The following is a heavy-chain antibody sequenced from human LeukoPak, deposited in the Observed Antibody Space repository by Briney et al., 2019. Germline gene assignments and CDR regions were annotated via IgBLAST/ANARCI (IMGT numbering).Heavy chain of an antibody. V-gene: IGHV1-2*02. CDR2: INPNSGGT. D-gene: IGHD1-26*01. CDR3: ARGLVGATYWFDP. J-gene: IGHJ5*02. CDR1: GYXFTGYY. Sequence: ASVKVSCKASGYXFTGYYIHWVRQAPGQGHEWMGWINPNSGGTNYAQKFQGRVTMTRDTSISTAYMELSRLRSDDTAVYYCARGLVGATYWFDPWGQGTLVTVSS.